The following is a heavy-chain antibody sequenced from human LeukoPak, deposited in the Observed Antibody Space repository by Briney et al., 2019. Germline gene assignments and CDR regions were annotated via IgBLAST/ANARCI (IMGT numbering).Heavy chain of an antibody. V-gene: IGHV4-34*01. CDR3: ARQGQQRWFDP. J-gene: IGHJ5*02. CDR1: GGSFSGYY. CDR2: INHSGST. Sequence: SETLSLTCAVYGGSFSGYYWSWIRQPPGKGLEWIGEINHSGSTNYNPSLKSRVTISVDMSKNQFSLKLSSVTAADPAVYYCARQGQQRWFDPWGQGTLVTVSS. D-gene: IGHD6-13*01.